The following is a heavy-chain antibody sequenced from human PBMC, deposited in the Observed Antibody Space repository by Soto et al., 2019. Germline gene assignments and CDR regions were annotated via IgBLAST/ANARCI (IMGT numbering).Heavy chain of an antibody. CDR2: ITRTDST. D-gene: IGHD1-26*01. CDR3: AKALVGEVGATDY. J-gene: IGHJ4*02. CDR1: GFTFSNYA. V-gene: IGHV3-23*01. Sequence: EVQLLESGGGLVQPGGSLRLSCTASGFTFSNYAMSWVRQAPGKGLEWVSGITRTDSTYYADSVKGRFTISRDNSRNTLYLQMNSLGAEDAALYFCAKALVGEVGATDYWGQGTLVTVSS.